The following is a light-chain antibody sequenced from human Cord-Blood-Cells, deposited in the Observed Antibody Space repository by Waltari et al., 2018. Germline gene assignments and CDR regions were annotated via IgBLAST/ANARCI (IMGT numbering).Light chain of an antibody. CDR1: QSVSSSY. CDR3: QQYGSSPT. J-gene: IGKJ4*01. Sequence: EILLTQSPGTLSLSPGDRATLSCRASQSVSSSYLAWYQQKPGQAPRLLIYGASSRATGIPDRFSGSGSGTDFTLTISRLEPEDFAVYYCQQYGSSPTFGGGTKVEIK. CDR2: GAS. V-gene: IGKV3-20*01.